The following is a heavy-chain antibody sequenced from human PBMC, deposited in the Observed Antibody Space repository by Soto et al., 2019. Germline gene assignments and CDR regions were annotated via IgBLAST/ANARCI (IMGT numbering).Heavy chain of an antibody. CDR1: GYSFIDYY. CDR2: INPKSGAS. Sequence: ASVKVSCKAFGYSFIDYYIHWVRQAPGQGLEWMGWINPKSGASNYAQKFQGRVNMTGDTSLSAAYMELSSLTSDDTAVYFCTIKLSPYNWLAPWGQGTQVTV. V-gene: IGHV1-2*02. J-gene: IGHJ5*02. CDR3: TIKLSPYNWLAP.